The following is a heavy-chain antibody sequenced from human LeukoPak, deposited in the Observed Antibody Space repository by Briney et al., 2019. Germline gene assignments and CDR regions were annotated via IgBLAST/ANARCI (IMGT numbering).Heavy chain of an antibody. CDR1: GFTFNNYW. Sequence: GGSLRLSCAASGFTFNNYWMSWVRQAPGKGLEWVANIMQDGSEKYFVGSVMGRFTISRDNAKNSLYLQMNSLTAEDTAVYYCARGPVSSGWYGNYWGQGTLVTVSS. D-gene: IGHD6-13*01. CDR2: IMQDGSEK. V-gene: IGHV3-7*04. J-gene: IGHJ4*02. CDR3: ARGPVSSGWYGNY.